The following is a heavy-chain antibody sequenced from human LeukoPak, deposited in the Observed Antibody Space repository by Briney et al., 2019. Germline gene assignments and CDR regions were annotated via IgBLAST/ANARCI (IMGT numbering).Heavy chain of an antibody. CDR1: GGSISSSSYY. CDR3: ARDGGSSWYFDY. D-gene: IGHD6-13*01. J-gene: IGHJ4*02. Sequence: LSLTCTVSGGSISSSSYYWGWIRQPPGKGLECVSYISSSGNTTYHADSVKGRFTISRDNAKNSLYLQMSSLRAGDTAVYYCARDGGSSWYFDYWGQGTLVTVSS. V-gene: IGHV3-11*04. CDR2: ISSSGNTT.